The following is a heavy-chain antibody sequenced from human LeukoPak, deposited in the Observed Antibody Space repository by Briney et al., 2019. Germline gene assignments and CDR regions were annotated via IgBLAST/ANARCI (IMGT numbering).Heavy chain of an antibody. CDR1: GGSFSGYY. CDR2: INHSGST. Sequence: SETLSLTCAVYGGSFSGYYWSWIRQPPGKGLEWIGEINHSGSTNYNPSLKSRVTISVDTSKSQFSLKLSSVTAADTAVYYCARGPIIGAAAGHYFDYWGQGTLVTVSS. CDR3: ARGPIIGAAAGHYFDY. J-gene: IGHJ4*02. D-gene: IGHD6-13*01. V-gene: IGHV4-34*01.